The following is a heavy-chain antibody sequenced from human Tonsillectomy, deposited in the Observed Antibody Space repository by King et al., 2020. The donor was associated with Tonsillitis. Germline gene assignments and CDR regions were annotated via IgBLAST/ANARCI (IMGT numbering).Heavy chain of an antibody. CDR2: ISWNSGSI. Sequence: VQLVESGGGLVQPGRSLRLSCVGSGFTFHDYDMHWVRQAPGKGLEWVSGISWNSGSIGYADSVKGRFTISRDNAKDSLYLQMNSLRAEDTAFYYCAKQWLAFDLWGQGTLVTVSS. CDR1: GFTFHDYD. D-gene: IGHD6-19*01. J-gene: IGHJ4*02. V-gene: IGHV3-9*01. CDR3: AKQWLAFDL.